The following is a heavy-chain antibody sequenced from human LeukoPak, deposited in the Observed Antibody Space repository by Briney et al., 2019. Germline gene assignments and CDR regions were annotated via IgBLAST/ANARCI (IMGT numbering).Heavy chain of an antibody. CDR3: ARVSITMVRELDY. CDR2: IIPIFGTA. CDR1: GYTFTSYY. V-gene: IGHV1-69*13. J-gene: IGHJ4*02. Sequence: ASVKVSCKASGYTFTSYYMHWVRQAPGQGLEWMGGIIPIFGTANYAQKFQGRVTITADESTSTAYMELSSLRSEDTAVYYCARVSITMVRELDYWGQGTLVTVSS. D-gene: IGHD3-10*01.